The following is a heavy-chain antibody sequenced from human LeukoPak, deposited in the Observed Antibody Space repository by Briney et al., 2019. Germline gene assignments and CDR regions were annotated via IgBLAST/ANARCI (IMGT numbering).Heavy chain of an antibody. V-gene: IGHV3-23*01. D-gene: IGHD3-3*01. CDR3: AKGESSITIFGVVTIQSIGDY. CDR1: GFNFSSYA. CDR2: ISGSGGST. J-gene: IGHJ4*02. Sequence: PGGSLRLSCAASGFNFSSYAMSWVRQAPGKGLEWVSAISGSGGSTYYADSVKGRFTISRDNSKNTLYLQMNSLRAEDTAVYYCAKGESSITIFGVVTIQSIGDYWGQGTLVTVSS.